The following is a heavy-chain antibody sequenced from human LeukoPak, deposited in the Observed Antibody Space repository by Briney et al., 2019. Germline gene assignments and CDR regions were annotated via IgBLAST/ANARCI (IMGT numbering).Heavy chain of an antibody. CDR1: GFTFRSYD. V-gene: IGHV3-30*18. CDR3: AKRSSSWHYFDY. CDR2: NSYDGGNK. J-gene: IGHJ4*02. Sequence: GWSLRLSCAASGFTFRSYDMHWVRQAPGKGLEWVAVNSYDGGNKYYADSVKGRFTVSRDNSNNTLYLQMNSLRAEDTAVYYCAKRSSSWHYFDYWGQGTLVTVSS. D-gene: IGHD6-13*01.